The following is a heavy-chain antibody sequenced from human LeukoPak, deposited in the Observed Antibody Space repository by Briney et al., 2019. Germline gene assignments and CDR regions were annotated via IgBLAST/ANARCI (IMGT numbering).Heavy chain of an antibody. V-gene: IGHV3-30*04. Sequence: PGGSLRLSCAASGFTFSSYAMRWVRQAPGKGLEWVAVISYDGSNKYYADSVKGRFTISRDNSKNTLYLQMNSLRAEDTAVYYCARGYSSSWLNWFDPWGQGTLVTVSS. J-gene: IGHJ5*02. CDR2: ISYDGSNK. CDR3: ARGYSSSWLNWFDP. CDR1: GFTFSSYA. D-gene: IGHD6-13*01.